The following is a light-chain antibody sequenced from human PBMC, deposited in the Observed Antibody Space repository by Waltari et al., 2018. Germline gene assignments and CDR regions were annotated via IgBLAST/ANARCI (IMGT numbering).Light chain of an antibody. V-gene: IGKV1-6*01. Sequence: AIQMTQSPSSLSSSVGDRVTITCRASQDIGHDLGWYQQKPGKAPKLLIYAASSLQSGVPSRFSGAGSGTNFTLTISSQQSEDFATYYCLQDYDYPLTFGGGTKVAIK. CDR3: LQDYDYPLT. J-gene: IGKJ4*01. CDR1: QDIGHD. CDR2: AAS.